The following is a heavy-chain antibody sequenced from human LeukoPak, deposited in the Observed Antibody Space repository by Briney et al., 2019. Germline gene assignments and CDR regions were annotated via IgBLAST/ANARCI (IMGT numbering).Heavy chain of an antibody. V-gene: IGHV4-34*01. Sequence: SETLSLTCAVYGGSFSGYYWSWIRQPPGKGLGWIGEINHSGSTNYNPSLKSRVTISVDTSKNQFSLKLSSVTAADTAVYYCARTNTVTTPGVDYWGQGTLVTVSS. CDR1: GGSFSGYY. CDR3: ARTNTVTTPGVDY. CDR2: INHSGST. D-gene: IGHD4-11*01. J-gene: IGHJ4*02.